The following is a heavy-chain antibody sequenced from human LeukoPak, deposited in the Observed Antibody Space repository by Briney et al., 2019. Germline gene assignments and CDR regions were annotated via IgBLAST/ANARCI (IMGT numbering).Heavy chain of an antibody. CDR3: ARATFPYYYDSNGLNAFDI. D-gene: IGHD3-22*01. V-gene: IGHV1-8*01. CDR2: MNPNSGNT. CDR1: GYTFTSYD. Sequence: EASVKVSCKASGYTFTSYDINWVRQATGQGLEWMGWMNPNSGNTGYAQKFQGRVTMTRNTSISTAYMELSSLRSDDTAVYYCARATFPYYYDSNGLNAFDIWGQGTMVTVSS. J-gene: IGHJ3*02.